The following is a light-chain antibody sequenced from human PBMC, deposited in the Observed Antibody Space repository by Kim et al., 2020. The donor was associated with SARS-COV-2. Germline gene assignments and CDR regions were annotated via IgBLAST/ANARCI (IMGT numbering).Light chain of an antibody. CDR2: LAS. J-gene: IGKJ2*01. CDR1: QSVSSN. V-gene: IGKV3-15*01. Sequence: YPGERAHLSCRASQSVSSNIAWYQQKPGQAPRLIIFLASTRATGIPARFSGGGSGTDFTLTISSLQSEDVAVYFCQHYNNWPPAYTFGQGTKLEI. CDR3: QHYNNWPPAYT.